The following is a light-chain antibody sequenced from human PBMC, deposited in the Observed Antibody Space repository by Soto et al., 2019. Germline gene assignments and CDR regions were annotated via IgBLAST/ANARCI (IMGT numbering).Light chain of an antibody. Sequence: QLVLTQSPSASASLGASVKLTCTLSSGHSSYAIAWHQQQPEKGPRYLMKLNSNGSHSKGDGIPDRFSGSSSGAERYLTISSLQSVDEADYYCQTWGTGYAVFGGGTQLTVL. CDR1: SGHSSYA. V-gene: IGLV4-69*01. J-gene: IGLJ7*01. CDR3: QTWGTGYAV. CDR2: LNSNGSH.